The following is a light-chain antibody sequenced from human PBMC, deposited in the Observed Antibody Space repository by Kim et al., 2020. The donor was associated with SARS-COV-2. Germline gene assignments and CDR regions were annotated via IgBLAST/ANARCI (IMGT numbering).Light chain of an antibody. CDR1: TGAVTSGFY. CDR3: LLYYGGALV. Sequence: QAVVTQEPSLTVSPGGTVTLTCASSTGAVTSGFYPNWFQQKPGQAPRPLIYLTNNRRSWTPARFSGSLLEGKAALTLSGVQPEDEAEYFCLLYYGGALVFGGGTQLTVL. J-gene: IGLJ2*01. CDR2: LTN. V-gene: IGLV7-43*01.